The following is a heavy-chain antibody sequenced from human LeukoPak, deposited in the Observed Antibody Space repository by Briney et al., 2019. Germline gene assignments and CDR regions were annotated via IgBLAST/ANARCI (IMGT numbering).Heavy chain of an antibody. CDR2: ISAYNGNT. Sequence: ASVKVSRKASGYTFTSYGISWVRQAPGQGLEWMGWISAYNGNTNYAQRLQGRVTMTTDTSTSTAYMELRSLRSDDTAVYYCARNANNWNYGYFDYWGQGTLVTVSS. CDR3: ARNANNWNYGYFDY. V-gene: IGHV1-18*01. D-gene: IGHD1-7*01. J-gene: IGHJ4*02. CDR1: GYTFTSYG.